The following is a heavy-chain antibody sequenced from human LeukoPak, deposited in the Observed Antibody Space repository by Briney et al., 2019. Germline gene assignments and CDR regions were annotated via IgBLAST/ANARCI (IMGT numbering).Heavy chain of an antibody. V-gene: IGHV3-48*04. CDR2: ISSSSSTI. J-gene: IGHJ3*02. CDR3: ARDLNLDAFDI. CDR1: GFTFSSYS. Sequence: GGPLRLSCAASGFTFSSYSMNWVRQAPGKGLEWVSYISSSSSTIYYADSVKGRFTISRDNAKNSLYLQMNSLRAEDTAVYYCARDLNLDAFDIWGQGTMVTVSS.